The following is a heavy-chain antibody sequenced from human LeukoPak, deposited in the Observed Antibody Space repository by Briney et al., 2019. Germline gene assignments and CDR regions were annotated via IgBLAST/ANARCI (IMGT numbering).Heavy chain of an antibody. CDR2: IIPIFGTA. CDR3: ARDQEEMATDYYYYYYYMDV. J-gene: IGHJ6*03. D-gene: IGHD5-24*01. Sequence: SVKVSCKASGGTFSSYAISWVRQAPGQGLEWMGRIIPIFGTANYAQKFQGRVTITTDESTSTAYVELSSLRSENTAVYYCARDQEEMATDYYYYYYYMDVWGKGTTVTVSS. V-gene: IGHV1-69*05. CDR1: GGTFSSYA.